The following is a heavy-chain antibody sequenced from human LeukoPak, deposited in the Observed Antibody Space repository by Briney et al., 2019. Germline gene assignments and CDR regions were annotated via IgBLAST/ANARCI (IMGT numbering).Heavy chain of an antibody. CDR1: GGSISSSSYY. D-gene: IGHD4/OR15-4a*01. CDR3: ARDHLPAGAPGYYMDV. V-gene: IGHV4-39*02. Sequence: PSETLSLTCTVSGGSISSSSYYWGWIRQPPGKGLEWIGSIYYSGSTYYNPSFKSRVTISVDTSKNQFSLKLSSVTAADTAVYYCARDHLPAGAPGYYMDVWGKGTTVTVSS. J-gene: IGHJ6*03. CDR2: IYYSGST.